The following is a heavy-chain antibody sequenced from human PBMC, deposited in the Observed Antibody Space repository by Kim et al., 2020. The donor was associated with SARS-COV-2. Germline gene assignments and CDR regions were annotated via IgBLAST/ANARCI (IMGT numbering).Heavy chain of an antibody. CDR3: ARDRSLITMVQGGEFDY. CDR2: IYYSGST. V-gene: IGHV4-61*01. D-gene: IGHD3-10*01. Sequence: SETLSLTCTVSGGSVSSGSYYWSWIRQPPGKGLEWIGYIYYSGSTNYNPSLKSRVTISVDTSKNQFSLKLSSVTAADTAVYYCARDRSLITMVQGGEFDYWGQGTLVTVSS. CDR1: GGSVSSGSYY. J-gene: IGHJ4*02.